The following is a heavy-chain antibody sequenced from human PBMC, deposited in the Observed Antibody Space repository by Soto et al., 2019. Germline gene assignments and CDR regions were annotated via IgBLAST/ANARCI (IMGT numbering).Heavy chain of an antibody. CDR2: VSSTGST. CDR1: STSSYY. V-gene: IGHV4-59*01. J-gene: IGHJ6*02. D-gene: IGHD3-10*01. Sequence: SETLSLTCNGSTSSYYWAWIRKPPGRGLEWIGSVSSTGSTKYNPSLKSRVAIAIDTSRSQFTLQVTSVTAADTAVYYCARVAAFWSNYVHYYSGMDVWGQGTTVTVSS. CDR3: ARVAAFWSNYVHYYSGMDV.